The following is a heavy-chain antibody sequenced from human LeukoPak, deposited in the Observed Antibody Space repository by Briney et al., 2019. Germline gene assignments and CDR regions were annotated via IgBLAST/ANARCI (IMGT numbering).Heavy chain of an antibody. J-gene: IGHJ4*02. CDR1: GGSISSYY. V-gene: IGHV4-59*01. Sequence: SETLSLTCTVSGGSISSYYWNWIRQPPGKGLEWIGYIYYSGSTNYNPSLKSRVTISVDTSKNHFSLKLSSVTAADTAVYYCARAFAAAGFDYWGQGTLVTVSS. CDR2: IYYSGST. D-gene: IGHD6-13*01. CDR3: ARAFAAAGFDY.